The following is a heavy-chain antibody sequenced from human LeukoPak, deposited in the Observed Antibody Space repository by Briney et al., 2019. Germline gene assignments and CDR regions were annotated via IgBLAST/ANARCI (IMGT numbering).Heavy chain of an antibody. V-gene: IGHV4-39*07. CDR3: ARTSSWYERYYYGMDV. J-gene: IGHJ6*02. CDR2: IYYSGST. Sequence: SETLSLTCSVSGGSIRSSSYYWGWIRQPPGKGLEWIGVIYYSGSTYYNPSLKSRVTISVDTAKNQFSLKLSSVTAADTAVYYCARTSSWYERYYYGMDVWGQGTTVTVSS. CDR1: GGSIRSSSYY. D-gene: IGHD6-13*01.